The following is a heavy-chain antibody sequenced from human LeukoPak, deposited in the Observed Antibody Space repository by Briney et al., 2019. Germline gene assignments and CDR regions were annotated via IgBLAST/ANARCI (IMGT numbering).Heavy chain of an antibody. CDR3: ARGNSNGFDI. D-gene: IGHD1-7*01. J-gene: IGHJ3*02. Sequence: PGGSLRLSCAASGFTFSNYCMDWVRQAPGKGLEWVAFIRYDGTAQYYADSVKGRFTISRDNSKNTLYLQVNSVRAEDTAVYYCARGNSNGFDIWGQGTMVTVSS. CDR1: GFTFSNYC. CDR2: IRYDGTAQ. V-gene: IGHV3-30*02.